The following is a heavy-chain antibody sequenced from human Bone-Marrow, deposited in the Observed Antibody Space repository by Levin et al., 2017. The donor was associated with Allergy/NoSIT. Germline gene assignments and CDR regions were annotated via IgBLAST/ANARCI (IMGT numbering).Heavy chain of an antibody. CDR2: ISYDGSNK. CDR1: GFTFSSYG. CDR3: AKGGGSDPDYYYYYYMDV. V-gene: IGHV3-30*18. J-gene: IGHJ6*03. D-gene: IGHD3-10*01. Sequence: PGGSLRLSCAASGFTFSSYGMHWVRQAPGKGLEWVAVISYDGSNKYYADSVKGRFTISRDNSKNTLYLQMNSLRAEDTAVYYCAKGGGSDPDYYYYYYMDVWGKGTTVTVSS.